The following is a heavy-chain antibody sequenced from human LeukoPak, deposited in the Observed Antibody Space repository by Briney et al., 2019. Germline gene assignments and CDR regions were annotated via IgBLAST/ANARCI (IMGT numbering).Heavy chain of an antibody. V-gene: IGHV1-69*04. D-gene: IGHD6-25*01. J-gene: IGHJ5*02. Sequence: ASVKVSCKASGGTFSSYAISWVRQAPGQGLEWMGRIIPILGIANYAQKFQGRVTITADKSTSTAYMELSSLRSEDTAVYYCARGVGIAAWHNWFDPWGQGTLVTVSS. CDR3: ARGVGIAAWHNWFDP. CDR2: IIPILGIA. CDR1: GGTFSSYA.